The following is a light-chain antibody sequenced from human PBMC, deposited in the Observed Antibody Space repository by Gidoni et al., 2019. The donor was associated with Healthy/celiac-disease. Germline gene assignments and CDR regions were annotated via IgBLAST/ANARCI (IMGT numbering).Light chain of an antibody. CDR1: KSLSSNY. CDR3: QQYGSSPLYT. J-gene: IGKJ2*01. V-gene: IGKV3-20*01. CDR2: GAS. Sequence: EIVLTQSPGTLSLSPGERATLSCRASKSLSSNYLAWYQQKPGQAPRLLIYGASTRATGIPDRFSGSGSRTDFTLTISRLEPEDFAVYYCQQYGSSPLYTFXQXTKLEIK.